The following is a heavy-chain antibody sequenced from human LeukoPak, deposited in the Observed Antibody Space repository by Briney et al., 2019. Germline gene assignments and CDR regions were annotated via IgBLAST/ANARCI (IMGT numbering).Heavy chain of an antibody. D-gene: IGHD6-19*01. Sequence: GGSLRLSCAASGFTFSSYCMHWVRQAPGKGLDWVAVIRYDGSNKYYADSVKGRFTISRDNSKNTLYLQMNSLRAEDTAVYYCARAGSSAWTNFDYWGQGTLVTVSS. CDR1: GFTFSSYC. CDR2: IRYDGSNK. V-gene: IGHV3-33*01. CDR3: ARAGSSAWTNFDY. J-gene: IGHJ4*02.